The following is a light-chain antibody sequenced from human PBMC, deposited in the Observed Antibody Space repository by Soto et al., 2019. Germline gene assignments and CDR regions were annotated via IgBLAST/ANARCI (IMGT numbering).Light chain of an antibody. J-gene: IGKJ4*01. CDR3: QEYINWPSLT. CDR1: HSVRSN. V-gene: IGKV3-15*01. Sequence: EIVLTQSPATLSVSPGERATLSCMASHSVRSNLAWYQQKPGQGPRLLIFGASTRATNIPARFSGSGSGTEFTLTISSLQSEDFAVYYCQEYINWPSLTFGGGTKVDIK. CDR2: GAS.